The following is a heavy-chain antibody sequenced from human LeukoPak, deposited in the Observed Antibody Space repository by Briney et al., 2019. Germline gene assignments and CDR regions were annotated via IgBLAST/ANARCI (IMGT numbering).Heavy chain of an antibody. Sequence: SETLSLTCTVSGGSISSSSYYWGWIRQPPGKGLEWIGSIYYSGSTYYNPSLKSRVTISVDTSKNQFSLKLSSVTAADTAVYYCASHCSSTSCYDDYWGQGTLVTVSS. D-gene: IGHD2-2*01. V-gene: IGHV4-39*01. J-gene: IGHJ4*02. CDR3: ASHCSSTSCYDDY. CDR1: GGSISSSSYY. CDR2: IYYSGST.